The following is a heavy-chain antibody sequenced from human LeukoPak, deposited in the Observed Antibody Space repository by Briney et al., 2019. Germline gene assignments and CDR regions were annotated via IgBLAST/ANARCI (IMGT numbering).Heavy chain of an antibody. CDR2: ISSSSSYI. D-gene: IGHD1-26*01. V-gene: IGHV3-21*01. J-gene: IGHJ5*02. CDR1: GFTFSSYS. Sequence: GGSLRLSCAASGFTFSSYSMNWVRQAPGKGLEWASSISSSSSYIYYADSVKGRFTISRDNAKNSLYLQMNSLRAEDTAVYYCARARGVGAPNWFDPWGQGTLVTVSS. CDR3: ARARGVGAPNWFDP.